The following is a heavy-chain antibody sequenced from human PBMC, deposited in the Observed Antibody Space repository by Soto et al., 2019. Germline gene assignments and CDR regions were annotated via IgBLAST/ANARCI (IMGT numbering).Heavy chain of an antibody. Sequence: QITLKESGPTLVRHAQTLTLTCDFSGFSLSTYHMGVAWIRQPPGKALEWLALIYWDDDKRYSPSLKDRFAISKDTSSNQVVLTITNIDPGDSATYFWAHAGDYDLLTFDHWGPGTLVTVSS. CDR3: AHAGDYDLLTFDH. CDR2: IYWDDDK. CDR1: GFSLSTYHMG. V-gene: IGHV2-5*02. J-gene: IGHJ4*02. D-gene: IGHD4-17*01.